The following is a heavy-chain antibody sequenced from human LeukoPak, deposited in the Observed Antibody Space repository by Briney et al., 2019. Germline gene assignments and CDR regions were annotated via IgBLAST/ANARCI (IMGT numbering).Heavy chain of an antibody. CDR3: ARDPYYYDSGSFAAFDI. Sequence: GSLRLSCAASGFTFSSYSMNWVRQAPGKGLEWVSSISSSSSYIYYADSVKGRFTISRDNAKNSLYLQMNSLRAEDTAVYYCARDPYYYDSGSFAAFDIWGQGTMVTVSS. CDR2: ISSSSSYI. D-gene: IGHD3-10*01. J-gene: IGHJ3*02. CDR1: GFTFSSYS. V-gene: IGHV3-21*01.